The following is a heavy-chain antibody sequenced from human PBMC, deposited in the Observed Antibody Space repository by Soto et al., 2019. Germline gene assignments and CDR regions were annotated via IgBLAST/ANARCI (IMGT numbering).Heavy chain of an antibody. J-gene: IGHJ6*02. CDR2: INPKNGDT. V-gene: IGHV1-2*02. D-gene: IGHD1-26*01. CDR3: ARSCGSYSFYGMDV. CDR1: GYTFTGYY. Sequence: QVQLVQSGAEVKKPGASVKVSCKASGYTFTGYYMHWVRQAPGQGLEWMGCINPKNGDTYYAQKFQGRVTLTRDTSVSTAHMELSRLRSDDTAVYYCARSCGSYSFYGMDVWGQGTTVTVSS.